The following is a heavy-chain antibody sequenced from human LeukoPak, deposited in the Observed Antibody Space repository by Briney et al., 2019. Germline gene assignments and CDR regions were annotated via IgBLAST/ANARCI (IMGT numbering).Heavy chain of an antibody. CDR2: INPNSGGT. CDR3: ARGHGSLRRYHFDY. J-gene: IGHJ4*02. Sequence: ASVKVSCTASGYTFTDQWIHWVRQAPGQGLEWLGWINPNSGGTNYAQKFEGRIAMTTDTSINTGYMEMTRLTSDDTAVYYCARGHGSLRRYHFDYWGQGTLVTVSS. D-gene: IGHD6-13*01. CDR1: GYTFTDQW. V-gene: IGHV1-2*02.